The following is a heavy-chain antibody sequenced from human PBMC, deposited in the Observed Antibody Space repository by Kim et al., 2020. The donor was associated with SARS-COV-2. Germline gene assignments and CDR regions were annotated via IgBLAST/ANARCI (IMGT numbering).Heavy chain of an antibody. V-gene: IGHV4-59*08. CDR2: IYYSGST. CDR1: GGSISSYY. Sequence: SETLSLTCTVSGGSISSYYWSWIRQPPGKGLEWIGYIYYSGSTNYNPSLKSRVTISVDTSKNQFSLKLSSVTAADTAVYYCASNYYDSSGYPDPALGYYYYYGMDVWGQGTTVTVSS. J-gene: IGHJ6*02. D-gene: IGHD3-22*01. CDR3: ASNYYDSSGYPDPALGYYYYYGMDV.